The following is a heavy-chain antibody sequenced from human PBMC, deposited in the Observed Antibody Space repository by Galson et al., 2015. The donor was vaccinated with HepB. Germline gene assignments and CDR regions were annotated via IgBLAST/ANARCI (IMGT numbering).Heavy chain of an antibody. D-gene: IGHD6-13*01. Sequence: SVKVSCKASGYTFTGYHMHWVRQAPGQGLEWMGWINPNSGGTNYAQKFQGWVTMTRDTSISTAYMELSRLRSDDTAVYYCAGTLRQQPWYFDLWGRGTLVTVSS. CDR3: AGTLRQQPWYFDL. V-gene: IGHV1-2*04. CDR2: INPNSGGT. CDR1: GYTFTGYH. J-gene: IGHJ2*01.